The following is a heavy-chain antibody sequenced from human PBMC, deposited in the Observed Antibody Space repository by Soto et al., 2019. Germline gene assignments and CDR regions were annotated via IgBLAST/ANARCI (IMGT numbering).Heavy chain of an antibody. V-gene: IGHV1-18*01. CDR1: GYTFTSYG. CDR2: ISAYNGNT. Sequence: QVQLVQSGAEVKKPGASVKVSCKASGYTFTSYGISWVRQAPGQGLEWMGWISAYNGNTNYAQKLQGRVTMTTDTPTTTAHMELTGLRSDDTAVHYSTRDLPTYYSVTNYFQHWGQRNLVTVSS. D-gene: IGHD3-10*02. J-gene: IGHJ1*01. CDR3: TRDLPTYYSVTNYFQH.